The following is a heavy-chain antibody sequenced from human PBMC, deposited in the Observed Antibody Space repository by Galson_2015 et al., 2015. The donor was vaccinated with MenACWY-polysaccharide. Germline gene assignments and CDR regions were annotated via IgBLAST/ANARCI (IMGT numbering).Heavy chain of an antibody. D-gene: IGHD2-2*01. V-gene: IGHV3-23*01. J-gene: IGHJ4*02. Sequence: SLRLSCAASGFTFSNYAMSWVRQAPGKGLEWVSTIGGSGSNTHYADSVKGRFTISRDNSKNTLSLRMNSLRAEDTAVYYCARVRYSTGKYQFDYWGQGTLVAVSS. CDR3: ARVRYSTGKYQFDY. CDR2: IGGSGSNT. CDR1: GFTFSNYA.